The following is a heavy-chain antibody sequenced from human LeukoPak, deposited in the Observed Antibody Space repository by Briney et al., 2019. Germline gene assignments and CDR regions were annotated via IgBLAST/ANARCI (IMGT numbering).Heavy chain of an antibody. CDR3: AKDRIPDGYYSIDS. CDR1: GFTFSGFA. J-gene: IGHJ4*02. Sequence: GGSLRLSCAASGFTFSGFAMNWVRQAPGEGLEWVSGILGNGVTTHYADSLKGRFTISRDNSKNILYLQMNSLRVEDTAVYYCAKDRIPDGYYSIDSWGQGTLVTVSS. CDR2: ILGNGVTT. D-gene: IGHD3-3*01. V-gene: IGHV3-23*01.